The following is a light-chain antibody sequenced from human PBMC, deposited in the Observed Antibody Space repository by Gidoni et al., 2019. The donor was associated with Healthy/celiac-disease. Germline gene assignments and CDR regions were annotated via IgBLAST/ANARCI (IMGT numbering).Light chain of an antibody. CDR1: SSDVGGTNY. Sequence: QSALTQPASVTGSPGQSITISCTGTSSDVGGTNYVSWYQQHPGKAPKLMIFEVTNRPSGVSNRFSGSKSGNTASLTISGLQAEDEADYYCISYTSSITWVFGGGTKLTVL. CDR2: EVT. V-gene: IGLV2-14*01. J-gene: IGLJ3*02. CDR3: ISYTSSITWV.